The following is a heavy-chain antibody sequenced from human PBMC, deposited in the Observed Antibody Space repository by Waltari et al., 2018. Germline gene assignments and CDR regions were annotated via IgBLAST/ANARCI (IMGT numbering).Heavy chain of an antibody. Sequence: QVQLVESGGGVVQPGRSLRLSCAASGFTFSSYGMHWVRQAPGKGLEWVAVIGYDGSNKDYADSVKGRFTISRDNSKNTLYLQMNSLRAEDTAVYYCARENMVRGVITDYFDYWGQGTLVTVSS. D-gene: IGHD3-10*01. CDR1: GFTFSSYG. V-gene: IGHV3-33*01. CDR3: ARENMVRGVITDYFDY. CDR2: IGYDGSNK. J-gene: IGHJ4*02.